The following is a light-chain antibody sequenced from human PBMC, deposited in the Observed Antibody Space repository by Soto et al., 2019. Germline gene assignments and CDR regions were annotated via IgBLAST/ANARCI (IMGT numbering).Light chain of an antibody. V-gene: IGKV3-20*01. CDR2: GAS. Sequence: EIVLTQSPGTLSLSPGERATLSCRASQSVSSSYLAWYQQKPGQAPRLLIYGASSRATGIPDRFSGSGSVTDFTLTISILEPEVFAVDLYQQDGSSTSTVRQGTKVEIK. J-gene: IGKJ1*01. CDR1: QSVSSSY. CDR3: QQDGSSTST.